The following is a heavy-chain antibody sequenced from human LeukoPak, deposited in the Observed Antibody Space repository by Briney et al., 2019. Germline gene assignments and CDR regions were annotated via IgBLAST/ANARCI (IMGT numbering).Heavy chain of an antibody. CDR1: GFTFSSYA. CDR2: ISYDGSNK. Sequence: GGSLRLSCAASGFTFSSYAMHWVRQAPGKGLGWVAVISYDGSNKYYADSVKGRFTISRDNSKNTLYLQMNSLRVEDTAVYYCARDPAPSGSYCFDYWGQGTLVTVSS. CDR3: ARDPAPSGSYCFDY. D-gene: IGHD1-26*01. V-gene: IGHV3-30-3*01. J-gene: IGHJ4*02.